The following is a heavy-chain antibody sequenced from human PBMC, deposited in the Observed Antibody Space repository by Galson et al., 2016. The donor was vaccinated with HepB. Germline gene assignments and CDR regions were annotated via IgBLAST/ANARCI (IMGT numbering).Heavy chain of an antibody. CDR3: ARGGYYETIDS. D-gene: IGHD1-26*01. V-gene: IGHV3-74*01. Sequence: SLRLSCAASGFSFSTYWMHWVRQAPGKGLVWVSYIHKDETTTTYADSVKGRFTISRDNAKNTLYLQMNRLRAEDTAVYYCARGGYYETIDSWGQGTLVTVSS. CDR1: GFSFSTYW. J-gene: IGHJ4*02. CDR2: IHKDETTT.